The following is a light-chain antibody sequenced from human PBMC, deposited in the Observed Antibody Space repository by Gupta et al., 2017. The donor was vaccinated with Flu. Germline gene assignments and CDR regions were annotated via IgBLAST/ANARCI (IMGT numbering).Light chain of an antibody. V-gene: IGKV3-11*01. CDR3: QQRSNWSLT. Sequence: PLTLCVSAGERASLCRRASQSVSSYLAWYQQKPGQAPRLLIYDASNRATGIPARLSGSGSGTEFTLTISSREHEDFAVYYCQQRSNWSLTFGGGTKVEIK. CDR1: QSVSSY. J-gene: IGKJ4*01. CDR2: DAS.